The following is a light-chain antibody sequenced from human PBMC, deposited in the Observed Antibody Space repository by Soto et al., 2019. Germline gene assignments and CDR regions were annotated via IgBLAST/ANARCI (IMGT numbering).Light chain of an antibody. V-gene: IGKV3-15*01. CDR1: QSVSSN. CDR3: QQYNNLPYT. CDR2: GAS. J-gene: IGKJ2*01. Sequence: EIVMTQSPATLSVSPGERATLSCRASQSVSSNLVWYQQKPGQAPRLLIYGASTRATGIPARFSGSGSGTEFTLTISSLQSEDFAVYYCQQYNNLPYTFGQGTKLEIK.